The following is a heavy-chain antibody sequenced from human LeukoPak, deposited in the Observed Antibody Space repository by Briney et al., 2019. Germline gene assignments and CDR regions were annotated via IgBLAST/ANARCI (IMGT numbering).Heavy chain of an antibody. CDR2: IYYSGST. Sequence: SETLSLTCTVSGGSISSSSYYWGWIRQPPGKGLEWIGSIYYSGSTYYNPSLKGRVTISVDTSKNQFSLKLSSVTAADTAVYYCARDEDWYGGNSVYWGQGTLVTVSS. J-gene: IGHJ4*02. CDR3: ARDEDWYGGNSVY. D-gene: IGHD4-23*01. V-gene: IGHV4-39*07. CDR1: GGSISSSSYY.